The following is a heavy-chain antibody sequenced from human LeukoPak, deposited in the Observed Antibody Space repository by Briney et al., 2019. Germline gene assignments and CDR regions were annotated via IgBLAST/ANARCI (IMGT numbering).Heavy chain of an antibody. J-gene: IGHJ4*02. CDR3: ARAFLSRNRTYYYGSGSYYNRNYYFDY. V-gene: IGHV4-34*01. D-gene: IGHD3-10*01. CDR1: GGSFSGYY. CDR2: INHSGST. Sequence: SETLSLTCAVYGGSFSGYYWSWIRQPPGKGLEWIGEINHSGSTSYNPSLKSRVTISVDTSKNQFSLKLSSVTAADTAVYYCARAFLSRNRTYYYGSGSYYNRNYYFDYWGQGTLVTVSS.